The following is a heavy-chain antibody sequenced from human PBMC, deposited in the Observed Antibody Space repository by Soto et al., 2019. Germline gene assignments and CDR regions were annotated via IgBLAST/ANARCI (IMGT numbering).Heavy chain of an antibody. CDR2: LVVGSGNT. CDR1: GFMFTSSA. V-gene: IGHV1-58*01. D-gene: IGHD3-3*01. Sequence: ASVKVSCKTSGFMFTSSAVQWVRQALGQRLEWIGWLVVGSGNTHYAQHFQERVTLTRDMSTGTAYMELSSLRSEDTAVYYCAAVPVLRFLKWLPAYFDYWGQGTLVTVSS. J-gene: IGHJ4*02. CDR3: AAVPVLRFLKWLPAYFDY.